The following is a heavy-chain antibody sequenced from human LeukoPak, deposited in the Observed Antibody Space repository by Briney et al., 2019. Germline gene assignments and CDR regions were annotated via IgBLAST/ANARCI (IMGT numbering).Heavy chain of an antibody. J-gene: IGHJ3*02. CDR2: IYWDDDK. Sequence: SGPTLVNPTQTLTLTCTFSGFSLSTSGVGVGWIRQPPGKALEWLALIYWDDDKRYSPSLKSRLTITKDTSKNQVVLTMTNMDPVDTATYYCAHFGSGEDAQQSNDYDILTGYSMGAFDIWGQGTMVTVSS. V-gene: IGHV2-5*02. D-gene: IGHD3-9*01. CDR3: AHFGSGEDAQQSNDYDILTGYSMGAFDI. CDR1: GFSLSTSGVG.